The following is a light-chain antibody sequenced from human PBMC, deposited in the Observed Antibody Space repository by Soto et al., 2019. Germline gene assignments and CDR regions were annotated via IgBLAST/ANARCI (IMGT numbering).Light chain of an antibody. CDR3: QSYDRSLSGSV. CDR2: GNT. V-gene: IGLV1-40*01. J-gene: IGLJ3*02. Sequence: QLVLTQPTSVSGAPGQRVTISCTGSSSNIGAPYDVHWYQQHPGTAPKLLIYGNTILPSGVPDRFSGSKSGTSASLAITGLQAEDEADYYCQSYDRSLSGSVFGGGTKLTVL. CDR1: SSNIGAPYD.